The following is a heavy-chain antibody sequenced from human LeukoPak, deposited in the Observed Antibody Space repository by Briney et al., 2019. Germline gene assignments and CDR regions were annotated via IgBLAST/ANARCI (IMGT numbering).Heavy chain of an antibody. Sequence: VXCKASGYTFTGYYMHWVRQAPGQRLEWMGRINPNSGGTNYAQKFQGRVTMTRDTSISTAYMELSRLRSDDTAVYYCAKAAGATIPLDYWGQGTLVTVSS. D-gene: IGHD1-26*01. CDR1: GYTFTGYY. CDR2: INPNSGGT. V-gene: IGHV1-2*06. CDR3: AKAAGATIPLDY. J-gene: IGHJ4*02.